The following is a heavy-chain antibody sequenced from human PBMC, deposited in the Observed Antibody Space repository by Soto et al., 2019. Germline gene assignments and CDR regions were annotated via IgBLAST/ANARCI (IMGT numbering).Heavy chain of an antibody. J-gene: IGHJ4*02. CDR1: GFSLTTDRVG. CDR3: AHAYGGRSHY. CDR2: IYWDDSK. V-gene: IGHV2-5*02. Sequence: QITLKESGPTLVKPTQTLTLTCTFSGFSLTTDRVGVGWIRQPPGEALEWLAVIYWDDSKTYRPSLESRLTITKDTSKNPVALTMTNMDSLDTATYYCAHAYGGRSHYGGQGTLVNVSS. D-gene: IGHD1-26*01.